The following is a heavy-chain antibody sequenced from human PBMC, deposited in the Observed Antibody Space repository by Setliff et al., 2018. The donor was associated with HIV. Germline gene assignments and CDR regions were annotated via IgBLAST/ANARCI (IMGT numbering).Heavy chain of an antibody. V-gene: IGHV4-34*01. CDR2: INHIGGN. CDR3: ARGTYGSGSYLDY. CDR1: GGSFSGHY. Sequence: PSETLSLTCAVYGGSFSGHYWSWIRQPPGKGLEWIGEINHIGGNMNHNPSLKSRVTISVDTSKSQFSLKLSSVTAADTAVYFCARGTYGSGSYLDYWGQGTLVTVSS. J-gene: IGHJ4*02. D-gene: IGHD3-10*01.